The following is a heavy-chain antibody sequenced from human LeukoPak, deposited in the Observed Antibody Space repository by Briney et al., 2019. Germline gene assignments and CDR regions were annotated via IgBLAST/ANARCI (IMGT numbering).Heavy chain of an antibody. V-gene: IGHV1-18*01. D-gene: IGHD1-26*01. Sequence: ASVTVSFTASASTFTIYGISWVRQAPAQGLEWMGWISAYNGNTNYAQKLQGRVTMTTDTSTSTAYMELRSMRSDDTAVYYCARSAVGNWFDPWGQGTLVTVSS. CDR1: ASTFTIYG. CDR3: ARSAVGNWFDP. J-gene: IGHJ5*02. CDR2: ISAYNGNT.